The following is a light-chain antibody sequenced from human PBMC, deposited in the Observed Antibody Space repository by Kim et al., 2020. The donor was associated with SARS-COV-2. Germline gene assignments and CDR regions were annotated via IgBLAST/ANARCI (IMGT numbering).Light chain of an antibody. CDR1: RGIGTS. J-gene: IGKJ2*01. CDR3: QQLNAYPYT. V-gene: IGKV1-9*01. Sequence: DIQLTQSPSFLSASVGDRVTLTSRASRGIGTSLVWYQQKPGTAPKLLIYTASTLRSGVPSRFSGSGSGTEFTLTISSLQPEDFAPYYCQQLNAYPYTFGQGTKLEI. CDR2: TAS.